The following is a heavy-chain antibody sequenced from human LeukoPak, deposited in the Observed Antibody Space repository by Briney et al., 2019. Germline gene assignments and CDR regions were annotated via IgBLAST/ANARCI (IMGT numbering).Heavy chain of an antibody. V-gene: IGHV1-18*01. D-gene: IGHD2-2*01. CDR1: GYTFTSYG. CDR3: ARDSNIVVVPAARFYYYGMDV. CDR2: ISAYNGNT. J-gene: IGHJ6*02. Sequence: ASVKVSCKASGYTFTSYGISWVRQAPGQGLEWMGWISAYNGNTNYAQKLQGRVTMTTDTSTSTAYMELRSLRSDDTAVYYYARDSNIVVVPAARFYYYGMDVWGQGTTVTVSS.